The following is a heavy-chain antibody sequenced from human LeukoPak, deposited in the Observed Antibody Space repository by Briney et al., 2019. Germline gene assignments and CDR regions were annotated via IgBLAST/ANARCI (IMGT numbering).Heavy chain of an antibody. V-gene: IGHV6-1*01. J-gene: IGHJ5*02. CDR3: ARRLTQYDCFGP. CDR1: GDSVSSNSVT. CDR2: TYYRSTWYN. Sequence: KSSQTLSLTCAISGDSVSSNSVTWNWIRQSPSRGLEWLGRTYYRSTWYNDYAVSVRGRITVNPDTSKNQFSLHLNSVTPEDTAVYYCARRLTQYDCFGPWGQGILVTVSS. D-gene: IGHD2-2*01.